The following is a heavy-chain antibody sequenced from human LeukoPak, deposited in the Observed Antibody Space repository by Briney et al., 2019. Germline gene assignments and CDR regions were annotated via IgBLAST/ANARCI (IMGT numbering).Heavy chain of an antibody. J-gene: IGHJ4*02. D-gene: IGHD4-23*01. CDR3: PADFRGGKFDY. CDR2: IKSKTDGGTT. V-gene: IGHV3-15*01. Sequence: GGSLRLSCAASGFTFSNAWMTWVRQAPGKGLEWVGRIKSKTDGGTTDYAAPVKGRFTISRDDSKTTLYLQMNSLKTEDTAVYYCPADFRGGKFDYWGRGPLVPVPS. CDR1: GFTFSNAW.